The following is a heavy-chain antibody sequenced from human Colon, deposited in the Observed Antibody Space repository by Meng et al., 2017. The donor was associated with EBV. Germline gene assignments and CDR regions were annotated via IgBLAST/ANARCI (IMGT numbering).Heavy chain of an antibody. J-gene: IGHJ4*02. CDR3: ATQESRDGHNPY. V-gene: IGHV4-4*02. CDR2: MYHSGTT. D-gene: IGHD5-24*01. Sequence: PLRESGPGLVKPSGTLSLPCVVSGGSISRSYWWPWVRQSPGKGLEWIGEMYHSGTTNYNPSLKSRVTISMGKSNNQLSLKLNSVTAADTAVYYCATQESRDGHNPYWGQGTLVTVSS. CDR1: GGSISRSYW.